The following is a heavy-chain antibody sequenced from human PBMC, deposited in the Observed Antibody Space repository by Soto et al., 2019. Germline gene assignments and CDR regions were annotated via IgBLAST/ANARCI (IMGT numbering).Heavy chain of an antibody. CDR2: ISAYNGNT. CDR3: AREYYYGSASYRGMDV. CDR1: GYTFTSYG. Sequence: ASVKVSCKASGYTFTSYGISWVRQAPGQGLEWMGWISAYNGNTNYAQKLQGRVTMTTDTSTSTAYMELRSLRSDDTAVYCCAREYYYGSASYRGMDVWGQGTTVTVSS. D-gene: IGHD3-10*01. J-gene: IGHJ6*02. V-gene: IGHV1-18*01.